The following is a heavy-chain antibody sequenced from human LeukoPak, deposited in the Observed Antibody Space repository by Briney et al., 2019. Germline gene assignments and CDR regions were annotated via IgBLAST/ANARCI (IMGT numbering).Heavy chain of an antibody. CDR3: AKVGLGGAYYDY. CDR1: GFPFSRYA. CDR2: ISGSGDRT. Sequence: QPGGSLRLSCAASGFPFSRYAMSWVRQAPGKGLEWVSAISGSGDRTDYADSVKGRFTISRDNSKNTLYLQMSSLRAEDTAIYYCAKVGLGGAYYDYWGQGTLVTVSS. D-gene: IGHD1-26*01. J-gene: IGHJ4*02. V-gene: IGHV3-23*01.